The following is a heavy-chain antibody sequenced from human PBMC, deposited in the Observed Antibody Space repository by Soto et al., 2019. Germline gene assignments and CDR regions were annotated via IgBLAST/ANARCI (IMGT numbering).Heavy chain of an antibody. Sequence: QVQLQESGPGLVKPSASLSLSCSVSGGSISGHYWSWVRQTPGKGLEWIGYMYYSGSTNYNPSLKDRVTISVDTSKNHFSLRLTSVTAADTAVYYCARGPYYDLIWNYYYLDVWGKRDHGHRLL. CDR2: MYYSGST. V-gene: IGHV4-59*08. CDR1: GGSISGHY. J-gene: IGHJ6*03. D-gene: IGHD3-16*01. CDR3: ARGPYYDLIWNYYYLDV.